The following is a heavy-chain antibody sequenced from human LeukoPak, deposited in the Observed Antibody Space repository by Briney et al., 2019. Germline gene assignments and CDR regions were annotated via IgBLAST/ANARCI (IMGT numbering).Heavy chain of an antibody. CDR1: GGSFSGYY. D-gene: IGHD2-21*01. Sequence: SETLSLTCAVYGGSFSGYYWSWIRQPPGKGLEWIGEINHSGSTNYNPSLKSRVTISVDTSKNQFSLKLGSVTAADTAVYYCARAEHIVVVRAQGGFDYWGQGTLVTVSS. V-gene: IGHV4-34*01. J-gene: IGHJ4*02. CDR2: INHSGST. CDR3: ARAEHIVVVRAQGGFDY.